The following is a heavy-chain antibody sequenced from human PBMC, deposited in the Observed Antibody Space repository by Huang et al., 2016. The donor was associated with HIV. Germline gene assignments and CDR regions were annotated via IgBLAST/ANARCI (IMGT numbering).Heavy chain of an antibody. J-gene: IGHJ6*02. D-gene: IGHD3-3*01. CDR1: GGSFTGNY. CDR2: VNDGGAT. CDR3: ARQWTILEWLLGLDV. Sequence: QMQLQQRGAGLLKPSETLSLTCGVSGGSFTGNYLTWLRQAPGKGLELIGEVNDGGATNYNPSLNGRVTISLDKSNRELSLNLRSVTAADTAVYYCARQWTILEWLLGLDVWGQGTTVIVSS. V-gene: IGHV4-34*02.